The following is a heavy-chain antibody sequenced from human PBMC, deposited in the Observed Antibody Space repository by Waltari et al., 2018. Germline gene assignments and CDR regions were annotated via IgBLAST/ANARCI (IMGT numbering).Heavy chain of an antibody. D-gene: IGHD1-26*01. J-gene: IGHJ4*02. CDR1: GFIFSSNG. V-gene: IGHV3-74*03. CDR3: ATDLILGSGSLGY. Sequence: EVQLVESGGGLVQPGGSLRLSVAASGFIFSSNGMPWVRQPPGKGLVWVSRFRGDGGDSTYADSVKGRFTISRDNAKNTLYLQMNSLRAEDTAIYYCATDLILGSGSLGYWGQGTLVTVSS. CDR2: FRGDGGDS.